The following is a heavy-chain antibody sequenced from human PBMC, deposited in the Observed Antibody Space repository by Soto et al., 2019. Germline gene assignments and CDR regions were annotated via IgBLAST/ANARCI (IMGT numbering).Heavy chain of an antibody. D-gene: IGHD3-22*01. J-gene: IGHJ3*02. CDR3: ARHTLITMIVEGGPAFDI. V-gene: IGHV5-10-1*01. CDR2: IDPSDSYT. CDR1: GYSFTSYL. Sequence: PGESLKISCKGSGYSFTSYLISWVRQMPGKGLEWMGRIDPSDSYTNYSPSFQGHVTISADKSISTAYLQWSSLKASDTAMYYCARHTLITMIVEGGPAFDIWGQGTMVTVSS.